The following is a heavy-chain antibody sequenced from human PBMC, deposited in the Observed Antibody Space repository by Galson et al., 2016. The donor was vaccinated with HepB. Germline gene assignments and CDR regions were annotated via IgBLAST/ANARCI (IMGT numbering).Heavy chain of an antibody. CDR1: GGSISSSDYY. CDR3: ATDGAGGGTYNDNFFDY. D-gene: IGHD1-1*01. CDR2: IYYSGST. Sequence: ETLSLTCTVSGGSISSSDYYWGWIRQPPGKGLEWIGSIYYSGSTYYNPSLKSRVTISVDTPKNQFSLKLSSVTAADTAVYYCATDGAGGGTYNDNFFDYWGQGALVTVSS. J-gene: IGHJ4*02. V-gene: IGHV4-39*02.